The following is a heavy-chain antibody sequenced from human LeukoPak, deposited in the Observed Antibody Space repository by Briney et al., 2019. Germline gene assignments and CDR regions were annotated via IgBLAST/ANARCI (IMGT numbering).Heavy chain of an antibody. CDR3: AREIPSGDYYYYGMDV. CDR2: IIPIFGTA. CDR1: GGTFSSYA. J-gene: IGHJ6*02. V-gene: IGHV1-69*13. D-gene: IGHD3-3*01. Sequence: ASVTVSCKASGGTFSSYAISWVRQAPGQGLEWMGGIIPIFGTANYAQKFQGRVTITADESTSTAYMELSSLRSEDTAVYYCAREIPSGDYYYYGMDVWGQGTTVTVSS.